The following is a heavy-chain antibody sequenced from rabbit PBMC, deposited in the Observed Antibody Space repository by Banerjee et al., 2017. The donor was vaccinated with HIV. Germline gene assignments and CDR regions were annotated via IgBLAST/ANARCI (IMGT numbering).Heavy chain of an antibody. CDR3: ARDLAGVIGWNFNF. CDR2: IYPDYGST. V-gene: IGHV1S45*01. J-gene: IGHJ3*01. D-gene: IGHD4-1*01. Sequence: QEQLEESGGDLVKPEGSLTLTCKASGFSFSNRYVMCWVRQAPGKGLEWIAYIYPDYGSTNYARWVNGRFTISLDNAQNTVFLQMTSLTAADTATYFCARDLAGVIGWNFNFWGQGTLVTVS. CDR1: GFSFSNRYV.